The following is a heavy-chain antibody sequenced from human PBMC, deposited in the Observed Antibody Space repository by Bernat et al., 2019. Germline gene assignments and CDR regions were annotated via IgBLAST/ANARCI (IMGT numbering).Heavy chain of an antibody. V-gene: IGHV1-3*01. CDR3: ARDHLYYGSGSFYFYYMDV. CDR1: GYTFTSYA. D-gene: IGHD3-10*01. Sequence: QVQLVQSGAEVKKPGASVKVSCKASGYTFTSYAMHWVRQAPGQRLEWMGWINAGNGNTKYSQKFQGRVTITRDTSASTAYMELSSLRSEDTAVYYCARDHLYYGSGSFYFYYMDVWGKGTTVTVSS. J-gene: IGHJ6*03. CDR2: INAGNGNT.